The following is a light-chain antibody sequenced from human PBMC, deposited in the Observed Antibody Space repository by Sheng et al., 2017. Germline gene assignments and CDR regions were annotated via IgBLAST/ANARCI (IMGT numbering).Light chain of an antibody. V-gene: IGLV2-14*01. Sequence: QSALTQPASVSGSPGQSITISCTGTTSDVGVYNYVSWYQHHPGKAPKLMIYEVSNRPSGVSNRFSGSKSGNTASLTISGLQAEDEADYYCCSYTSSSTLVFGGGTKLSVL. CDR3: CSYTSSSTLV. CDR2: EVS. CDR1: TSDVGVYNY. J-gene: IGLJ2*01.